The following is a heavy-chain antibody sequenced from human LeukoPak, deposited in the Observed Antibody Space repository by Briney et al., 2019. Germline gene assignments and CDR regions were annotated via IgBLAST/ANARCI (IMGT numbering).Heavy chain of an antibody. Sequence: PSETLSLTCTVSGGSISSYYWSWIRQPPGKGLEWIGYIYYSGSTNYNPSLKSRVTISVDTSKNQFSLKLSSVTAADTAVYYCARVHSSGWFFGVDYWGQGTLVTVSS. CDR2: IYYSGST. CDR3: ARVHSSGWFFGVDY. CDR1: GGSISSYY. J-gene: IGHJ4*02. D-gene: IGHD6-19*01. V-gene: IGHV4-59*01.